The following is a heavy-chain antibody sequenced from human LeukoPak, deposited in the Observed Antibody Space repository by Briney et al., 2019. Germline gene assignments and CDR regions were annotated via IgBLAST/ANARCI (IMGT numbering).Heavy chain of an antibody. V-gene: IGHV4-39*01. Sequence: SETLSLTCTVSGGSISSTSDYWGWIRQPPGKGLEWIGSIYYSGSTYYNPSLKSRVTISVDTSKNQFSLKLSSVTAADTAVYYCARLYRLSSRVMDAFDIWGQGTMVTASS. D-gene: IGHD6-13*01. CDR2: IYYSGST. CDR3: ARLYRLSSRVMDAFDI. CDR1: GGSISSTSDY. J-gene: IGHJ3*02.